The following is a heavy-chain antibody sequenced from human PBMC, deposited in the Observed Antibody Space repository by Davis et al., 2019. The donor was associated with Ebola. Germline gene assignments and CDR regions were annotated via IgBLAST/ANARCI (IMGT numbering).Heavy chain of an antibody. CDR2: ISSSGTRT. Sequence: GGSLRLSCAASEFIVTSHHMTWVRQAPGKGLEWVSLISSSGTRTYYADSVKGRFTISRDDSKNTLYLEMNSLGAEDTAVYYCGRYTINYYYGMDVWGQGTTVTVSS. J-gene: IGHJ6*02. D-gene: IGHD5-18*01. V-gene: IGHV3-23*01. CDR1: EFIVTSHH. CDR3: GRYTINYYYGMDV.